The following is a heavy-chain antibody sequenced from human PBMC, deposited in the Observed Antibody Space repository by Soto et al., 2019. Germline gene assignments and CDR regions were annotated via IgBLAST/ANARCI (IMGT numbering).Heavy chain of an antibody. D-gene: IGHD3-10*01. V-gene: IGHV3-23*01. J-gene: IGHJ4*02. CDR1: GFTFKNYD. CDR3: AKNRQFRSYYESAGHYDN. Sequence: EVELLESGGGLLQPGGSLRLSCVASGFTFKNYDMRWIRQAPGKGLEWVSGISGSGGVTYYADSVKGRFTIPRDNSKNTLYLQMNSLRAEDTAIYYCAKNRQFRSYYESAGHYDNWGQGTLVTVSS. CDR2: ISGSGGVT.